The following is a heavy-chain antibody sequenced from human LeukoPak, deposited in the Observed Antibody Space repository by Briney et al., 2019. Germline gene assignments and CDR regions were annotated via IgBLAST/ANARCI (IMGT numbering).Heavy chain of an antibody. CDR1: GFTFSSYG. CDR2: ISYDGSNK. V-gene: IGHV3-30*03. J-gene: IGHJ3*02. CDR3: WGYGSGSYPGDAFDI. D-gene: IGHD3-10*01. Sequence: GGSLRLSCAASGFTFSSYGMHWVRQAPGKGLEWVAVISYDGSNKYYADSVKGRFTISRDNSKNTLYLQMNSLRAEDTAVYYCWGYGSGSYPGDAFDIWGQGTMVTVSS.